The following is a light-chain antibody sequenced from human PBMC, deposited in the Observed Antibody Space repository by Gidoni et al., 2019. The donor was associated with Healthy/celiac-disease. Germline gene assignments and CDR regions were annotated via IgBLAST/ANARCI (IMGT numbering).Light chain of an antibody. CDR1: NIGSKS. CDR2: DDS. CDR3: QVWDSSSDHRYV. V-gene: IGLV3-21*02. J-gene: IGLJ1*01. Sequence: SYVLTQPPSVSVAPGQTARITCGGNNIGSKSVHWYQQKPGQAPVLVVYDDSARPSGIPERFSGSNSGNTATLTISRVEAGDEADYYCQVWDSSSDHRYVFGTGTKVTVL.